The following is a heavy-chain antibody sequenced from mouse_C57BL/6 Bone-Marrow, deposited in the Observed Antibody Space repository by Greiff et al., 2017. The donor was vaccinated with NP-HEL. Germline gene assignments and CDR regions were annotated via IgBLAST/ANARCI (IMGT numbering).Heavy chain of an antibody. Sequence: QVQLQQPGAELVKPGASVKLSCKASGYTFTSYWMQWVNQRPGQGLEWIGEIDPSDSYTNYNQKFKGKATLTVDTSSITAYMQLSSLTSEDSAVYYCARRQLRLQAYYWGQGTTLTVSS. CDR1: GYTFTSYW. CDR3: ARRQLRLQAYY. V-gene: IGHV1-50*01. D-gene: IGHD3-2*02. CDR2: IDPSDSYT. J-gene: IGHJ2*01.